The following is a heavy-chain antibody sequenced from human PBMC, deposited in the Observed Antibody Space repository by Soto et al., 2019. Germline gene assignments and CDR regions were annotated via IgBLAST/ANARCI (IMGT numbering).Heavy chain of an antibody. D-gene: IGHD3-16*02. CDR1: GFSLSTSGVG. CDR3: AHSADYDYVWGSYRRHVDY. V-gene: IGHV2-5*02. Sequence: QITLKESGPTLVKPTQTLTLTCTFSGFSLSTSGVGVGWIRQPPGKALEWLPLIYWDDDKRYSPSLKSRLTITKDTSKNQVVRTMTNMAPVDTATYYCAHSADYDYVWGSYRRHVDYWGKGTLVTVSS. CDR2: IYWDDDK. J-gene: IGHJ4*02.